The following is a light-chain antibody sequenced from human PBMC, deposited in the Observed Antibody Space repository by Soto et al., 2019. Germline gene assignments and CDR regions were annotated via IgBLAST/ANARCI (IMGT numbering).Light chain of an antibody. V-gene: IGKV3-20*01. J-gene: IGKJ2*01. CDR1: QSVSSNY. Sequence: DIVLTQSPGTLSLSPGERATLSCRASQSVSSNYLAWYQQKPGQAPRLLIYGASTRAAGVPDRFSGSGSGTDFPLTITRLEPEDFAVYYCQQYCRSPLLYAFGQGTKLGVK. CDR2: GAS. CDR3: QQYCRSPLLYA.